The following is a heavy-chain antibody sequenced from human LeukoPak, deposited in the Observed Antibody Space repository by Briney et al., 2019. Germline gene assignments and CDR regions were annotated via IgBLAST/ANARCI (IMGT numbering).Heavy chain of an antibody. D-gene: IGHD6-19*01. Sequence: GGSLRLSCAASGFTVSNSYINWVRQAPGKGLEWVSIIYRGGNTYYADSVRGRFIISRDNSENTVYLQMNSLRAEDTAVYFCARPPGLAGHYSYYYGVDVWGQGTTVTVSS. CDR2: IYRGGNT. J-gene: IGHJ6*02. CDR3: ARPPGLAGHYSYYYGVDV. V-gene: IGHV3-66*04. CDR1: GFTVSNSY.